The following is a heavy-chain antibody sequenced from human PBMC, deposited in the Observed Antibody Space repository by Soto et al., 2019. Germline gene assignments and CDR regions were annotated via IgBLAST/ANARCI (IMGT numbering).Heavy chain of an antibody. CDR3: ARPLYSYGPMDV. CDR2: IYYSGST. CDR1: GGSVSSGSYY. J-gene: IGHJ6*02. D-gene: IGHD5-18*01. V-gene: IGHV4-61*01. Sequence: QVQLQESGPGLVKPSETLSLTCTVSGGSVSSGSYYWSWIRQPPGKGLEWIGYIYYSGSTNYNPSLMSRVTISVDTSKNQCSLKLSSVTAADTAVYYCARPLYSYGPMDVWGQGTTVTVSS.